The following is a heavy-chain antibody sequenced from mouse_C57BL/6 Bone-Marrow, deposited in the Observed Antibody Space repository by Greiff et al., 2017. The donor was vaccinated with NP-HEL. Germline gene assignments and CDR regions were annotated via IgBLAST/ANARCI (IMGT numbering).Heavy chain of an antibody. V-gene: IGHV1-58*01. J-gene: IGHJ1*03. D-gene: IGHD2-5*01. Sequence: VQLQQSGAELVRPGSSVKMSCKTSGYTFTSYGIHWVKQRPGQGLEWIGYIYTGNGYTEYNEKFKGKATLTSDTSTSPAYMQLSSLTSEDSAIYFGARAPCYSNLCWCFDVWGTGTTVTVSS. CDR3: ARAPCYSNLCWCFDV. CDR1: GYTFTSYG. CDR2: IYTGNGYT.